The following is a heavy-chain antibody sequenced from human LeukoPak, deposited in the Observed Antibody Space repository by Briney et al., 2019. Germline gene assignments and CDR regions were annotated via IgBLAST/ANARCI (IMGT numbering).Heavy chain of an antibody. CDR2: INPNSGGT. Sequence: GASVKVSCKASGYTFTFYYIHWVRQAPGQGLEWMGWINPNSGGTNYAQKFQGRVTMTRDTSITTAYMELSRLRSDDTAMYYYARTWGLASCAGDCLHDAFDIWGQGTMVTVSS. J-gene: IGHJ3*02. CDR3: ARTWGLASCAGDCLHDAFDI. CDR1: GYTFTFYY. V-gene: IGHV1-2*02. D-gene: IGHD2-21*02.